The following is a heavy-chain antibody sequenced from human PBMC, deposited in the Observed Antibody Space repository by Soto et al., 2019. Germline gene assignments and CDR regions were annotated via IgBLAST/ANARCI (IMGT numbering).Heavy chain of an antibody. V-gene: IGHV4-61*08. Sequence: SETLSLTCTVSGGSVSSGDYYWSWIRQPPGKGLEWLGFIYFNGSTNYNPSLKSRVTISSDTSKNQFSLRLTSMTAADTAVYFCAREIVVPAAMYWFDPWGQGTLVTV. J-gene: IGHJ5*02. CDR3: AREIVVPAAMYWFDP. CDR1: GGSVSSGDYY. D-gene: IGHD2-2*01. CDR2: IYFNGST.